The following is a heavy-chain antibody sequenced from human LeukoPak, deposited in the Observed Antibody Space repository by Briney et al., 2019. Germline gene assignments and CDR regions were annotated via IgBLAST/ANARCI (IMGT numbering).Heavy chain of an antibody. V-gene: IGHV4-34*01. CDR1: GDSFSGYY. CDR2: INHRGST. CDR3: ARDPASIAVAGTPDWFDP. D-gene: IGHD6-19*01. Sequence: PSETLSLTCAVYGDSFSGYYWSWIRQPPGKGLEWIAEINHRGSTHYNPSLKSRVTISVDTSKNQFSLKLSSVTAADTAVYYCARDPASIAVAGTPDWFDPWGQGTLVTVSS. J-gene: IGHJ5*02.